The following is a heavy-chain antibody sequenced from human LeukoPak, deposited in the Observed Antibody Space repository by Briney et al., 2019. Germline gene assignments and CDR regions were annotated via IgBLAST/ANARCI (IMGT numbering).Heavy chain of an antibody. J-gene: IGHJ4*02. D-gene: IGHD1-7*01. CDR3: ASTWNYLYFDY. V-gene: IGHV3-7*01. CDR2: IKRDGSEE. Sequence: GGSLRLSCAGPGFTFSSYWMSWVRQAPGKGLEWVASIKRDGSEEYYVDSVKGRFTISRDNAKNSVYLQMNSLRAEDTAVYYCASTWNYLYFDYWGQGTLVTVSS. CDR1: GFTFSSYW.